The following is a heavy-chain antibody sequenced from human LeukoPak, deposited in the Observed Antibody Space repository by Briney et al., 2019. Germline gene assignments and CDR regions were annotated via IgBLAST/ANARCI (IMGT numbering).Heavy chain of an antibody. CDR1: GGSIGSHY. J-gene: IGHJ6*04. CDR2: IYYSGST. CDR3: ASLPSSTSWMHV. V-gene: IGHV4-59*11. D-gene: IGHD2-2*01. Sequence: KTSETLSLTCTVSGGSIGSHYWSWIRQPPGKGLEWIGYIYYSGSTNYNPSLKSRVTISVGTSKNQFSLKLSSVTAADTAVYYCASLPSSTSWMHVWGKGTTVTVSS.